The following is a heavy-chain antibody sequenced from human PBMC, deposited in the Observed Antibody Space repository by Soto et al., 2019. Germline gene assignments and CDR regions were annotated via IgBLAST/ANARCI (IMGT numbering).Heavy chain of an antibody. D-gene: IGHD6-19*01. Sequence: QAQLEQSGGEVKKPGSSVKVSCKASRVAFSKFIVTWVRQAPGLGLEWVGGIIPIFGTANYAQKFQGRVTITADESTSTSYMEVNKLSSEDTAGYYCAKVRYSSPMGYCYGMDVCGQGTTVTVSS. J-gene: IGHJ6*02. CDR1: RVAFSKFI. CDR3: AKVRYSSPMGYCYGMDV. CDR2: IIPIFGTA. V-gene: IGHV1-69*01.